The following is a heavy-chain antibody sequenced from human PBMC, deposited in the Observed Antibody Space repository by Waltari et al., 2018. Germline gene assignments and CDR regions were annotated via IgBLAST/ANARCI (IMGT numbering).Heavy chain of an antibody. D-gene: IGHD2-15*01. CDR2: VYTIGST. CDR1: GASISNYF. CDR3: VRDGGAIFEY. J-gene: IGHJ4*02. Sequence: QVQVQESGPGLVKPSETLSLTCTVSGASISNYFCSWIRQPAGKGLEWIGRVYTIGSTNENLSRKSRFTMSIDTSKNQFSRKLSVVTAAYTDVYYCVRDGGAIFEYWGQGTLVTVYS. V-gene: IGHV4-4*07.